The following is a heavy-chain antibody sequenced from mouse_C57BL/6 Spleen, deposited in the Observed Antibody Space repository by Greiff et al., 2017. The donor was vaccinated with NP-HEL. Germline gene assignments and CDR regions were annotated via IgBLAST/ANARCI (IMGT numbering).Heavy chain of an antibody. CDR3: ARNYDYDGGYYFDY. V-gene: IGHV1-63*01. CDR2: IYPGGGYT. D-gene: IGHD2-4*01. J-gene: IGHJ2*01. Sequence: QVQLKQSGAELVRPGTSVKMSCKASGYTFTNYWIGWAKQRPGHGLEWIGDIYPGGGYTNYNEKFKGKATLTADKSSSTAYMQFSSLTSEDSAIYYCARNYDYDGGYYFDYWGQGTTLTVSS. CDR1: GYTFTNYW.